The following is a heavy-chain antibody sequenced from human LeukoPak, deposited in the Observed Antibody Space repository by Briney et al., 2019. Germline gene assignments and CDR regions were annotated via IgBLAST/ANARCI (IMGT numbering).Heavy chain of an antibody. V-gene: IGHV3-74*01. CDR1: GFTFSSYW. Sequence: SGGSLRLSCAASGFTFSSYWMHWVRQAPGKGLVWVSGINSDGSSTSYADSVKGRFTISRDNAKNTLYLQMNSLRADDTAVYYCARSRDGRGDYWGQGTLVTVSS. CDR2: INSDGSST. CDR3: ARSRDGRGDY. J-gene: IGHJ4*02. D-gene: IGHD5-24*01.